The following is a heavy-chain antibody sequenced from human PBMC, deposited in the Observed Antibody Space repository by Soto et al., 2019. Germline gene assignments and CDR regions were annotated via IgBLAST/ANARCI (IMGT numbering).Heavy chain of an antibody. CDR3: ARGSSLVRGVIMLSYYYYMDV. CDR2: INHSGST. CDR1: GGSFSGYY. V-gene: IGHV4-34*01. Sequence: QVQLQQWGAGLLKPSETLSLTCAVYGGSFSGYYWSWIRHPPGKGLEWIGEINHSGSTNYNPSLKSRVTISVDTSKNQFSLKLSSVTAADTAVYYCARGSSLVRGVIMLSYYYYMDVWGKGTTVTVSS. D-gene: IGHD3-10*01. J-gene: IGHJ6*03.